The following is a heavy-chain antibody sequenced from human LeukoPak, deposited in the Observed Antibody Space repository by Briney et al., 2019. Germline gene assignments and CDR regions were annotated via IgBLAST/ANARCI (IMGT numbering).Heavy chain of an antibody. CDR3: ARGCLSGTPYFDY. CDR2: IYHSGTI. Sequence: PSETLSLTCTVSGYSISSDYYWGWIRPSPGKGLEWIGTIYHSGTIYYNPSLRGRVTISVDTSKNQFSLKLSSVTAADTAVYFCARGCLSGTPYFDYWGQGTLVTVSS. CDR1: GYSISSDYY. D-gene: IGHD1-7*01. V-gene: IGHV4-38-2*02. J-gene: IGHJ4*02.